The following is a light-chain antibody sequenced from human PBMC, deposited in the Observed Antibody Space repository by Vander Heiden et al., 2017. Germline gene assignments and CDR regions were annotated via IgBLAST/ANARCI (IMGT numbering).Light chain of an antibody. V-gene: IGKV1-39*01. CDR1: QSIDDY. J-gene: IGKJ4*01. CDR3: QQTKTTPLT. Sequence: DIQMTQSPSSLSASLGDRVTITCRTSQSIDDYLTWYQQKPGKAPKSLIYVASSLQTGVPSRFSGSGSGIDFTLPISSLQPEDFATYYCQQTKTTPLTFGGGTKVEIK. CDR2: VAS.